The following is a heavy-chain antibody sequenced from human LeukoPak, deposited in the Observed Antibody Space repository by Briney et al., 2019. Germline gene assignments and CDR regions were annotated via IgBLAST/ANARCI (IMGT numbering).Heavy chain of an antibody. CDR3: ARDYSYGSGGIDY. D-gene: IGHD3-10*01. V-gene: IGHV4-61*02. CDR2: IYTSGST. J-gene: IGHJ4*02. CDR1: GGSISSGSYY. Sequence: PSETLSLTCTVSGGSISSGSYYWSWIRQPARKGLEWIGRIYTSGSTNYNPSLKSRVTISVDTSKNQFSLKLSSVTAADTAVYYCARDYSYGSGGIDYWGQGTLVTVSS.